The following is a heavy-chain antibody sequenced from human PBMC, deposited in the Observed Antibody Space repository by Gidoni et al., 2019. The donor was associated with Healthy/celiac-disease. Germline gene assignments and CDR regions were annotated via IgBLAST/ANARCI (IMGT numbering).Heavy chain of an antibody. J-gene: IGHJ6*02. D-gene: IGHD2-15*01. Sequence: QVQLVQSGAEVKKPGASVKVSCKVSGYTLTELSMHWVRQAPGKGLEWMGGFDPEDGETIYAQKFQGRVTMTEDTSTDTAYMELSSLRSEDTAVYYCATGYCSGGSCYSAFYYGMDVWGQGTTVTVSS. CDR2: FDPEDGET. CDR1: GYTLTELS. V-gene: IGHV1-24*01. CDR3: ATGYCSGGSCYSAFYYGMDV.